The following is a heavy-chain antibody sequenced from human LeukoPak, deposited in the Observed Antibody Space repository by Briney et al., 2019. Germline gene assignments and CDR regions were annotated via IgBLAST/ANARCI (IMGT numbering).Heavy chain of an antibody. CDR1: GFSFSGSA. D-gene: IGHD6-13*01. V-gene: IGHV3-73*01. CDR2: IKTKTDNYAT. J-gene: IGHJ4*02. Sequence: PGGSLKLSCAAAGFSFSGSAVHWVRQASGKGLEWIGRIKTKTDNYATAYAASVKGRFTVSRVDSKNTAYLQMNSLKTEDTAVYFCTRLAGGSFSFDLWGQGTLVTVSS. CDR3: TRLAGGSFSFDL.